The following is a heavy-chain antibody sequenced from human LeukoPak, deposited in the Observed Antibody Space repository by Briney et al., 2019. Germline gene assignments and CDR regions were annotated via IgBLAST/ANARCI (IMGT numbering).Heavy chain of an antibody. CDR1: GFTFSSYA. J-gene: IGHJ4*02. D-gene: IGHD3-10*01. CDR3: SGECRYYNGWGGIDY. CDR2: ISSNGSNK. Sequence: GGSLRLSCAASGFTFSSYAMHWVRQAPGNGLEWVAFISSNGSNKYYADSVKGSFTISRDNSKNTLYLQMNRLRAEDTAVYYCSGECRYYNGWGGIDYWGQGTLVTVSS. V-gene: IGHV3-30-3*01.